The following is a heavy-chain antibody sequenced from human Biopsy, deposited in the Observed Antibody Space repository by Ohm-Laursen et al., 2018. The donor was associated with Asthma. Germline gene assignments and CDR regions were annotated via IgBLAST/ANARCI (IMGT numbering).Heavy chain of an antibody. CDR1: GGTFNTYV. CDR2: INSVFGTT. D-gene: IGHD2-2*01. V-gene: IGHV1-69*13. Sequence: VKISCKSLGGTFNTYVIGRVRQAPGQGLEWMGGINSVFGTTTYPQKFQDRVTITADDSTSTVYMELSSLRSEDTAVYYCARKAGSCISRTCYSLDFWGQGTLVTVSS. J-gene: IGHJ4*02. CDR3: ARKAGSCISRTCYSLDF.